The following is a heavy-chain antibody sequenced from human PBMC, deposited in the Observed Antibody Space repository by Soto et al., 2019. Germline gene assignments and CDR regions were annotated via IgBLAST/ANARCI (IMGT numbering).Heavy chain of an antibody. CDR2: ISGSGGAT. D-gene: IGHD3-10*01. CDR3: VKDPLTLIRGVEDY. V-gene: IGHV3-23*01. CDR1: GFTFSSYA. J-gene: IGHJ4*02. Sequence: EVQLLESGGDLVQPGGSLRLSCAASGFTFSSYAMSWVRQFPGKGLEWVSGISGSGGATQYAASVKGRFTVSRDNSKNTLFLQMNSLRAEDTALYYCVKDPLTLIRGVEDYWGQGTLVIVSS.